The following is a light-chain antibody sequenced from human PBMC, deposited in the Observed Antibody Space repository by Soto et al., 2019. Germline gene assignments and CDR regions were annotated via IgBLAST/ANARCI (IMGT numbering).Light chain of an antibody. CDR1: QSISRW. V-gene: IGKV1-5*01. CDR2: EAS. J-gene: IGKJ5*01. CDR3: KKYNSYPIT. Sequence: DIPMPKSLAPLSASVGARLSITWLASQSISRWSTWYQQKPGKAPKLLIYEASNLESGVPSRFSGRGSGTECTLTIGGLQPDEVATYDCKKYNSYPITFGHGTRLAIK.